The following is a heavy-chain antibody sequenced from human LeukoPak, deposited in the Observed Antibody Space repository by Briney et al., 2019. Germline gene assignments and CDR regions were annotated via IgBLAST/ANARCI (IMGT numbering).Heavy chain of an antibody. CDR1: GFTFSSYG. D-gene: IGHD6-6*01. Sequence: GGSLRLSCAASGFTFSSYGMHWVRQAPGKGLEWVSAISGSGGSTYYADSVKGRFTISRDNSKNTLYLQMNSLRAEDAAVYYCAKPPPYYSSSSDVHPNWFDPWGQGTLVTVSS. CDR2: ISGSGGST. V-gene: IGHV3-23*01. J-gene: IGHJ5*02. CDR3: AKPPPYYSSSSDVHPNWFDP.